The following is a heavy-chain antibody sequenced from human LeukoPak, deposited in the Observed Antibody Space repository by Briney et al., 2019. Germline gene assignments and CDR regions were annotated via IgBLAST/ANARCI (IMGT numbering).Heavy chain of an antibody. CDR2: IYHSGST. J-gene: IGHJ3*02. CDR3: ARDPKWGDAFDI. D-gene: IGHD1-26*01. Sequence: SETLSLTCGVSGYSISSGYYWGWIRQPPGKGLEWIGSIYHSGSTYYNPSLKSRVTISVDTSKNQFSLKLSSVTAADTAVYYCARDPKWGDAFDIWGQGTMVTVFS. V-gene: IGHV4-38-2*02. CDR1: GYSISSGYY.